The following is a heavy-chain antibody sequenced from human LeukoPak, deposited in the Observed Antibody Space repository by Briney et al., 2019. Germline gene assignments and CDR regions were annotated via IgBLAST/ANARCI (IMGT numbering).Heavy chain of an antibody. CDR1: GYTLTELS. D-gene: IGHD3-22*01. V-gene: IGHV1-24*01. Sequence: ASVKVSCKVSGYTLTELSMHWVRQAPGKGLEWMGGFDPEDGETIYAQKFQGRVTMTEDTSTDTAYMELSSPRSEDTAVYYCATRITMIVVVIPDDAFDIWGQGTMVTVSS. CDR2: FDPEDGET. CDR3: ATRITMIVVVIPDDAFDI. J-gene: IGHJ3*02.